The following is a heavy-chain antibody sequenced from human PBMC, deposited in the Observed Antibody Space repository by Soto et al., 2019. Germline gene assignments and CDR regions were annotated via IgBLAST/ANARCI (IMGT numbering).Heavy chain of an antibody. CDR3: ARMGWFGELSAGMDV. Sequence: SETLSLTCAVYGGSFSCYYWSWIRQPPGKGLEWIGEINHSGSTNYNPSLKSRVTISVDTSKNQFSLKLSSVTAADTAVYYCARMGWFGELSAGMDVWGQGTTVTVSS. CDR1: GGSFSCYY. V-gene: IGHV4-34*01. D-gene: IGHD3-10*01. CDR2: INHSGST. J-gene: IGHJ6*02.